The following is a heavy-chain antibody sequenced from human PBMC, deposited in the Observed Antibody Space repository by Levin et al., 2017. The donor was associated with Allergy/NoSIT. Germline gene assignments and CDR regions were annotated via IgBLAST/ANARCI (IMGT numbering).Heavy chain of an antibody. CDR1: GGSFSGYY. D-gene: IGHD4-17*01. CDR2: INHSGST. J-gene: IGHJ5*02. CDR3: ARGLGRGLRKNWFDP. V-gene: IGHV4-34*01. Sequence: PSETLSLTCAVYGGSFSGYYWSWIRQPPGKGLEWIGEINHSGSTNYNPSLKSRVTISVDTSKNQFSLKLSSVTAADTAVYYCARGLGRGLRKNWFDPWGQGTLVTVSS.